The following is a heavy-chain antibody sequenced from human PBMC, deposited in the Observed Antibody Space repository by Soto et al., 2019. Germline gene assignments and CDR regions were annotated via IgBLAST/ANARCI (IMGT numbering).Heavy chain of an antibody. V-gene: IGHV1-69*02. Sequence: GASVKVSCKASGGTFSSYTISWVRQAPGQGLEWMGRIIPILGIANYAQKFQGRVTITADKSTSTAYMELSSLRSEDTAVYYCASGGGYGDYGFDYWGQGTLVTVSS. J-gene: IGHJ4*02. CDR1: GGTFSSYT. CDR2: IIPILGIA. CDR3: ASGGGYGDYGFDY. D-gene: IGHD4-17*01.